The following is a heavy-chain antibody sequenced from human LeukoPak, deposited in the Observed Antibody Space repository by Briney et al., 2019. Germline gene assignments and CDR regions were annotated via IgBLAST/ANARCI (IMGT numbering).Heavy chain of an antibody. V-gene: IGHV1-2*06. CDR1: GDTFTGYY. D-gene: IGHD3-22*01. CDR3: ARDRPLYYYDSSGYFYYYYGMDV. Sequence: GASVKVSCKASGDTFTGYYMHWVRQAPGQGPEWMGRINPNSGGTDYAQRFPDRVTMTRDTSISTAYMELRSLRSDDTAVYYCARDRPLYYYDSSGYFYYYYGMDVWDQGTTVTVSS. J-gene: IGHJ6*02. CDR2: INPNSGGT.